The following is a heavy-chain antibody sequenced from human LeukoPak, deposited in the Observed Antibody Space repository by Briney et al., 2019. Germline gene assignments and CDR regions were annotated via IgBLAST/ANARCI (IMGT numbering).Heavy chain of an antibody. CDR2: INPSGGST. CDR1: GYTFTRYY. J-gene: IGHJ4*02. CDR3: ARDYRNEYGDYVGLGDY. Sequence: GASVKVSCKASGYTFTRYYMHWVRQAPGQGLEWMGIINPSGGSTSYAQKFQCRVTMTRDTSTSKVYMELSSLRAEDTAVYYCARDYRNEYGDYVGLGDYWGQGTLVTVSS. V-gene: IGHV1-46*01. D-gene: IGHD4-17*01.